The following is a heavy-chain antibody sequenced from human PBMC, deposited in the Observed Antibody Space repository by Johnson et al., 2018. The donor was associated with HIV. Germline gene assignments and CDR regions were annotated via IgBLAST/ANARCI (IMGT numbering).Heavy chain of an antibody. J-gene: IGHJ3*02. V-gene: IGHV3-11*04. D-gene: IGHD2-2*01. CDR1: GFTFSDYY. CDR3: ARGGSRTSLDACDI. Sequence: QVQLVESGGGLVKPGGSLRLSCAASGFTFSDYYMSWIRQAPGKGLEWVSYISSSGGTIYYSDSVKGRFTISRDNAKNSLCLQMNSLSAADTAVYSCARGGSRTSLDACDIWGQGTMVTVSS. CDR2: ISSSGGTI.